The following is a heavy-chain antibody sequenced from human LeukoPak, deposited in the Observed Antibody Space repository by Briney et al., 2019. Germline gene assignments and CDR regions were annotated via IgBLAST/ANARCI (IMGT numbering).Heavy chain of an antibody. CDR1: GFTFSSYW. D-gene: IGHD3-22*01. Sequence: GGSLRLSCAASGFTFSSYWMHWVRQAPGKGLVWVSRINSDGSSTSYADSVKGRFTISRDNAKNTLYLQMNSLRAEDTAVYYCARDWYYYDSSGFYRTNDAFDIWGQGTMVTVSS. V-gene: IGHV3-74*01. J-gene: IGHJ3*02. CDR2: INSDGSST. CDR3: ARDWYYYDSSGFYRTNDAFDI.